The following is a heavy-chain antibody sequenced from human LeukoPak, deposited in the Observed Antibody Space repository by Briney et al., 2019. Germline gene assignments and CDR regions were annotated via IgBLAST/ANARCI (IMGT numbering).Heavy chain of an antibody. J-gene: IGHJ4*02. CDR3: ARVSGRYCSSTSCREIVKFDY. CDR1: GGSISSYY. CDR2: INYSGNT. V-gene: IGHV4-59*01. Sequence: SETLSLTCTVSGGSISSYYWSWIRQPPGKGLEWIGYINYSGNTNYNPSLKSRVTISLDTSKNQFSLRLSSVTAADTAVYYCARVSGRYCSSTSCREIVKFDYWGQGTLVTVSS. D-gene: IGHD2-2*01.